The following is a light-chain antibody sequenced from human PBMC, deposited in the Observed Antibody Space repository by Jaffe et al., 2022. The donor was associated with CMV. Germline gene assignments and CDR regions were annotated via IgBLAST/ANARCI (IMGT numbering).Light chain of an antibody. CDR2: GPS. J-gene: IGKJ2*01. V-gene: IGKV3-20*01. CDR3: QQYGSSPT. CDR1: QSVSSSY. Sequence: EIVLTQSPGTLSLSPGERATLFCRASQSVSSSYLAWYQQKPGQAPRLLIYGPSSRATGIPDRFSGSGSGTDFTLTISRLEPEDFAVYYCQQYGSSPTFGQGTKLEIK.